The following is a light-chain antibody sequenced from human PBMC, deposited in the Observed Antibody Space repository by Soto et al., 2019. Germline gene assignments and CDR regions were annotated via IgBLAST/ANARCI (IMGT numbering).Light chain of an antibody. CDR3: QQFGESRT. CDR2: GAS. Sequence: EVVLTQSPGTLSLSPGERATLSCRASRTISSTFLAWYQQRPGQAPRLLIYGASNRATGFPDRFSGSGSGTDFTLSISRLEPEDFAVYYCQQFGESRTFGQGTRVEIK. J-gene: IGKJ1*01. V-gene: IGKV3-20*01. CDR1: RTISSTF.